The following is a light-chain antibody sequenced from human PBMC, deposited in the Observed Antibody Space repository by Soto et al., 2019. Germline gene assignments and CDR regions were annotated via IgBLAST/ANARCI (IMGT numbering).Light chain of an antibody. CDR1: QSISSY. CDR3: QHSYSTHTWT. J-gene: IGKJ1*01. CDR2: AAS. Sequence: DIQMTQSPSSLSASVGDRVTITCRASQSISSYLNCYQQKPGKAPKLLIYAASSLQSGVPSRFSGSGSGTDFTLTISSLQPEDFATYYCQHSYSTHTWTFGQGTKVDIK. V-gene: IGKV1-39*01.